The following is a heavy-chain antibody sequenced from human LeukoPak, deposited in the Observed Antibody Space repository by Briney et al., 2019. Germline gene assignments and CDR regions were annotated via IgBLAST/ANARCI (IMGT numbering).Heavy chain of an antibody. CDR1: GFTFSSYG. CDR3: AKGNTIFGVALDY. CDR2: IWYDGSNK. Sequence: GRSLRLSCAASGFTFSSYGMHWVRQAPGKGLEWVAVIWYDGSNKYYADSVKGRFTISRDNSKNTLYPQMNSLRAEDTAVYYCAKGNTIFGVALDYWGQGTLVTVSS. V-gene: IGHV3-33*06. J-gene: IGHJ4*02. D-gene: IGHD3-3*01.